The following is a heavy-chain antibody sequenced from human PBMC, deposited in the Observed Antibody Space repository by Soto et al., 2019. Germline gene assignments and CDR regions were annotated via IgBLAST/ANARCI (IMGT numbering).Heavy chain of an antibody. CDR2: ISYDGFNK. V-gene: IGHV3-30-3*01. CDR3: AKVVTDY. J-gene: IGHJ4*02. D-gene: IGHD2-15*01. CDR1: GFTFSDYI. Sequence: QVQLVESGGGVVQPGGSLRLSCAASGFTFSDYIMHWVRQAPGKGLEGVAVISYDGFNKYYADAVKGRITISRDNSNNSLYLQMNSLRPADTAVYYCAKVVTDYWGQGTLVTVSS.